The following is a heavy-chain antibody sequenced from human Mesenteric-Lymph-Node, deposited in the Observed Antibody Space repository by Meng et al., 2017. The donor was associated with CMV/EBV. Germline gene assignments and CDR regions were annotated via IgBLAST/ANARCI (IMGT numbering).Heavy chain of an antibody. D-gene: IGHD3-10*01. V-gene: IGHV4-34*01. J-gene: IGHJ2*01. Sequence: GSFSGYYWYWIRQPPEKGLEWIGEINHSGSTNYNPSLKSRATISVDTSKNQFSLKLSSVTAADTAVYYCARRNMVRGVVNWYFDLWGRGILVTVSS. CDR2: INHSGST. CDR1: GSFSGYY. CDR3: ARRNMVRGVVNWYFDL.